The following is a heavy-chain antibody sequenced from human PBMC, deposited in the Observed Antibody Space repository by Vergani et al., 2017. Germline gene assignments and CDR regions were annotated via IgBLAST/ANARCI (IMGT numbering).Heavy chain of an antibody. J-gene: IGHJ4*02. D-gene: IGHD6-13*01. CDR2: IFSSGTT. Sequence: QVQLEESGPGLVKPSETLSLTCTVSGGSFNTYYCSWIRQSPGKGLEWIGEIFSSGTTNYNPSFKNRVTMSVDTSKNQFSLKLNSVTAADTAVYYCARGSRAEGGSGPDKWGQGTLVTVSS. V-gene: IGHV4-4*09. CDR1: GGSFNTYY. CDR3: ARGSRAEGGSGPDK.